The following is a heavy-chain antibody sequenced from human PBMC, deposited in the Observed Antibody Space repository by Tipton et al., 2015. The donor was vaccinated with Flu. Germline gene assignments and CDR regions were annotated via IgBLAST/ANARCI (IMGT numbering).Heavy chain of an antibody. CDR2: INHSGST. CDR1: GGSFSGYY. V-gene: IGHV4-34*01. Sequence: TLSLTCAVYGGSFSGYYWSWIRQPPGKGLEWIGEINHSGSTNYNPSLKSRVTISVDTSKNQFSLKLSSVTAADTAVYYCARGHGSTDTYLDSWGQGTVVTVSS. J-gene: IGHJ4*02. CDR3: ARGHGSTDTYLDS. D-gene: IGHD5-24*01.